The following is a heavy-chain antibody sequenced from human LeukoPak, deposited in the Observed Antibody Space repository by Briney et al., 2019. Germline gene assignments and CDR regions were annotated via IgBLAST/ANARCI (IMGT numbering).Heavy chain of an antibody. J-gene: IGHJ4*02. Sequence: GGSLRLSCAASGFSFSSFGMHWVRQAPGKGLKWVALVWYDGSNKYFADSVNGRFTISRDNSKNTLYLQMNSLRAEDTAVYYCARQYYYDSSGFPLDYWGQGTLVTVSS. V-gene: IGHV3-33*01. CDR3: ARQYYYDSSGFPLDY. CDR1: GFSFSSFG. CDR2: VWYDGSNK. D-gene: IGHD3-22*01.